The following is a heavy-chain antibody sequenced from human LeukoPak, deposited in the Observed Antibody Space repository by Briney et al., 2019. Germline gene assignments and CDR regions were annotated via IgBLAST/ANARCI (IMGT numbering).Heavy chain of an antibody. D-gene: IGHD6-25*01. CDR3: TAAPNNTPGSFGH. Sequence: GGSLRLSCAASGFSFSDYYMNWIRQAPGKGLEWVSYSSSSGSSTYYADSVKGRFTISRDYAKNALFLQMNSLRAEDTAVYYCTAAPNNTPGSFGHWGQGNPVTVSS. V-gene: IGHV3-11*01. CDR1: GFSFSDYY. J-gene: IGHJ4*02. CDR2: SSSSGSST.